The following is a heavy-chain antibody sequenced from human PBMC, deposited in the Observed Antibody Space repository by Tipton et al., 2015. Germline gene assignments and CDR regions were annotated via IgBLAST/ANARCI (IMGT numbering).Heavy chain of an antibody. CDR2: IWYDGSQR. CDR3: TRGSSWD. Sequence: SLRLSCAASGFAFSTYGIHWVRQAPGKGLEWVAVIWYDGSQRYYADSVKGRFTISRDNSKNTVHLQMNSLRAEDTAVYYCTRGSSWDWGQGALVTVAS. D-gene: IGHD3-16*01. CDR1: GFAFSTYG. J-gene: IGHJ4*02. V-gene: IGHV3-33*01.